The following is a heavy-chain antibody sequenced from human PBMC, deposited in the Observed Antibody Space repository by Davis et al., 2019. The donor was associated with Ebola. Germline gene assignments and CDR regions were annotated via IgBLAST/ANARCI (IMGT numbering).Heavy chain of an antibody. D-gene: IGHD3-3*01. J-gene: IGHJ6*02. CDR1: GFTFSSYG. CDR3: ARDTSSITIFASYGMDV. CDR2: IWYDGSNK. V-gene: IGHV3-33*01. Sequence: GESLKISCAASGFTFSSYGMHWVRQAPGKGLEWVAVIWYDGSNKYYADSVKGRFTISRDNSKNTLYLQMNSLRAEDTAVYYCARDTSSITIFASYGMDVWGQGTTVTVSS.